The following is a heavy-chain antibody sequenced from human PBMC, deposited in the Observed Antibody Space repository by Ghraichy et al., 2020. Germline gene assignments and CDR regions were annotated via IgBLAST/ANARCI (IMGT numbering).Heavy chain of an antibody. V-gene: IGHV3-23*01. J-gene: IGHJ6*02. D-gene: IGHD3-22*01. CDR2: ISGSGGST. CDR1: GFTFSSYA. Sequence: GGSLRLSCAASGFTFSSYAMSWVRQAPGKGLEWVSAISGSGGSTYYADSVKGRFTISRDNSKNTLYLQMNSLRAEDTAVYYCARRYYYDSSGYALNYGMDVWGQGTTVTVSS. CDR3: ARRYYYDSSGYALNYGMDV.